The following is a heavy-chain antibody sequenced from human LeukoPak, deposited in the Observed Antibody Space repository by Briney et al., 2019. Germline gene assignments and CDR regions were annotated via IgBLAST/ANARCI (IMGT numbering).Heavy chain of an antibody. CDR2: MSPNSGNT. Sequence: ASVKVSCKASGYTFTSYDINWVRQATGQGLEWMGWMSPNSGNTGYAQKFQGRVTMTRNTSISTAYMELSSLRSEDTAVYYCARAGIAAAETLDAFDIWGQGTMVTVSS. D-gene: IGHD6-13*01. J-gene: IGHJ3*02. CDR3: ARAGIAAAETLDAFDI. CDR1: GYTFTSYD. V-gene: IGHV1-8*01.